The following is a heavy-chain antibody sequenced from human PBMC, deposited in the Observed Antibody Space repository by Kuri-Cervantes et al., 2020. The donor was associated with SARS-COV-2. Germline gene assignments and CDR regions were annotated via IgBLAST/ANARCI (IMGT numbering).Heavy chain of an antibody. J-gene: IGHJ6*03. V-gene: IGHV3-23*01. CDR1: GFSSSDYA. D-gene: IGHD6-19*01. CDR2: ISGSAGRT. CDR3: AKEIRLYYYMDV. Sequence: GESLKISCVASGFSSSDYAMSWVRQTPGKGLEWISVISGSAGRTYYAGSVKGRFTVSKDNFRNTLYLQMNSLRAEDTAVYYCAKEIRLYYYMDVWGKGTTVTVSS.